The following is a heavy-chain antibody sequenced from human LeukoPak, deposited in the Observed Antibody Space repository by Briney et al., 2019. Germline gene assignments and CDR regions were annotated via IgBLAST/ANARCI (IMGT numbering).Heavy chain of an antibody. CDR3: ARRSVDYGMDV. CDR1: GFRLTSDW. Sequence: GESLKISCKFSGFRLTSDWIGWVRQMPGRGLEWMGIIYPFNSDIRNSPSFQGQVTISVDKSISTAYLHWSSLKASDTAMYYCARRSVDYGMDVWGQGTTVTVSS. CDR2: IYPFNSDI. V-gene: IGHV5-51*01. J-gene: IGHJ6*02.